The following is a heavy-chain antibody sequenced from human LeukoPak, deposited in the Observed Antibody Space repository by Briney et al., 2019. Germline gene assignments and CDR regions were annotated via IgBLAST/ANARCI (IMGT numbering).Heavy chain of an antibody. CDR3: ARQLLWFGETYFDH. D-gene: IGHD3-10*01. CDR1: GGSISSSNW. V-gene: IGHV4-4*02. Sequence: PSETLSLTCAVSGGSISSSNWWSWVRQPPGKGLEWIGEIYHSGSTNYNPSLKSRVTISVDKSKNQFSLKLSSVTAADTAVYYCARQLLWFGETYFDHWGQGTLVTVSS. J-gene: IGHJ4*02. CDR2: IYHSGST.